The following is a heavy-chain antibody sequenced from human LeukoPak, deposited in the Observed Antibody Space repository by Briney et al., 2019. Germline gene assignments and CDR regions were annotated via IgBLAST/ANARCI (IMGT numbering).Heavy chain of an antibody. D-gene: IGHD6-19*01. CDR1: GFTFDDYG. CDR3: ARGDSSGWYFDY. CDR2: INWNGGST. J-gene: IGHJ4*02. Sequence: GGSLRLSRAGSGFTFDDYGVSWVRQAPGKGLEWVAGINWNGGSTGYADSVKGRFTISRDNAKNSLYMQMSSLRAEDTALYYCARGDSSGWYFDYWGQGTLVTVSS. V-gene: IGHV3-20*04.